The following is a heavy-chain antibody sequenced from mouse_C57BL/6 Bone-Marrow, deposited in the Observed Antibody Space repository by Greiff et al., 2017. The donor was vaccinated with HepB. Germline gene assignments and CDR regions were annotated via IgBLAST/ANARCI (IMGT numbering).Heavy chain of an antibody. J-gene: IGHJ2*01. CDR1: GYTFTDYY. Sequence: EVQLQQSGPVLVKPGASVKMSCKASGYTFTDYYMNWVKQSHGKSLEWIGVINPYNGGTSYNQKFKGKATLTVDKSSSTAYMELNSLTSEDSAVYYCARYLLRLGFDYWGQGTTLTVSS. V-gene: IGHV1-19*01. CDR3: ARYLLRLGFDY. CDR2: INPYNGGT. D-gene: IGHD2-2*01.